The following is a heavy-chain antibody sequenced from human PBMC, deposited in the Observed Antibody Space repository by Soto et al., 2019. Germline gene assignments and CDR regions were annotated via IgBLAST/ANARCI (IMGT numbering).Heavy chain of an antibody. D-gene: IGHD4-17*01. CDR1: GFSFNTHG. V-gene: IGHV3-33*01. Sequence: QGQLVESGGGVVRPGRSLRLSCEATGFSFNTHGMHWVRQAPGKGLEWVAVIVNDGSEQAYSDSVKGRFTILRDNSKNTLYLQMNNLRAEDTAVFYCARDDNYDDNGLDLWGQGIQVTVSS. J-gene: IGHJ5*02. CDR3: ARDDNYDDNGLDL. CDR2: IVNDGSEQ.